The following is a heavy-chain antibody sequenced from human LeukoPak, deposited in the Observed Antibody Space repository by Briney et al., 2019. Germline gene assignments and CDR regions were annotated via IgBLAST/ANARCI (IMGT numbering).Heavy chain of an antibody. J-gene: IGHJ6*03. CDR2: ISSSGNT. V-gene: IGHV3-21*04. D-gene: IGHD2-8*01. CDR1: GFTFSRSA. Sequence: GGSLRLSCAASGFTFSRSAMTWVRQTPGKGLDWVSSISSSGNTYYADSVKGRFTISRDNAKNSLYLQMNSLRAEDTAVYYCARGNGGYYYYYMDVWGKGTTVTVSS. CDR3: ARGNGGYYYYYMDV.